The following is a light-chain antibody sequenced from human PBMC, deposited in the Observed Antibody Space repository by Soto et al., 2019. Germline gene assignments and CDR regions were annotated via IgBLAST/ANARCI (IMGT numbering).Light chain of an antibody. CDR3: QQTYSSLQH. J-gene: IGKJ5*01. CDR1: QSIEKY. CDR2: AAS. Sequence: DFQMTQSPSSLSASVGDRVTIACRSSQSIEKYLNWYQQKPGKAPRLLMSAASDLQSGVPSRFSGSGSGTEFSLTISNVQPEDFATYYCQQTYSSLQHFGQGTRLE. V-gene: IGKV1-39*01.